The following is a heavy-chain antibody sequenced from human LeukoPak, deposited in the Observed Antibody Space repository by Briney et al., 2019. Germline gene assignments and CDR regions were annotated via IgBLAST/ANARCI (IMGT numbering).Heavy chain of an antibody. J-gene: IGHJ3*01. D-gene: IGHD6-13*01. CDR2: MNPNSGNT. CDR1: GYTFTMYD. V-gene: IGHV1-8*01. CDR3: AREHRPISAAGTVTLTAFAL. Sequence: ASVTVSFTASGYTFTMYDIYWVRQPTGQGLEWVGWMNPNSGNTGYSQKFQGSVTITRDTSISTAYMELSSLGSEDTGVHYCAREHRPISAAGTVTLTAFALWGQGTMLTVSS.